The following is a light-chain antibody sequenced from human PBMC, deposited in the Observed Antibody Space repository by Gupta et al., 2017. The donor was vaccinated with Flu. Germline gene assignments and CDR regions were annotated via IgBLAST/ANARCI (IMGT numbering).Light chain of an antibody. CDR3: MQGLQFT. CDR2: LGS. CDR1: QSLLHSNGYNY. J-gene: IGKJ3*01. V-gene: IGKV2-28*01. Sequence: ASISCRSSQSLLHSNGYNYLDWYLQKPGQSPQLLIYLGSNRAAGVPDRFSGSGSGTDFTLKISRVEAEDVGVYYCMQGLQFTFGPGTKLDIK.